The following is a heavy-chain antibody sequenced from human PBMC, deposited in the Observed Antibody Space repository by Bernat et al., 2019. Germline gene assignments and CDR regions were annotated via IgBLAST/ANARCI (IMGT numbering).Heavy chain of an antibody. CDR1: GFTFSSHA. V-gene: IGHV3-23*01. CDR3: AKEECSGGACYATDY. Sequence: EVRLLESGGGLVQPGGSLRLSCAASGFTFSSHAMNWVRQGPGKGLEWVSRSSESGARTDCADTVEGRFTISGDNSKNTLYLQMNSLRAEDTAVYYCAKEECSGGACYATDYWGQGTLVTVSS. CDR2: SSESGART. D-gene: IGHD2-15*01. J-gene: IGHJ4*02.